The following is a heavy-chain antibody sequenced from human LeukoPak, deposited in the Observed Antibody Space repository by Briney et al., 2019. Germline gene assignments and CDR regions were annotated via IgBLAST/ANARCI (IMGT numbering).Heavy chain of an antibody. J-gene: IGHJ4*02. CDR2: IYYSGST. CDR3: ARGSTRGGDSDY. CDR1: GGSISSGGYY. V-gene: IGHV4-31*03. D-gene: IGHD3-16*01. Sequence: SQTLSLTCTVSGGSISSGGYYWSWIRQHPGKGLEWIGYIYYSGSTYYNPSLKSRVTISVDTSKNQFSLKLSSVTAADTAVYYCARGSTRGGDSDYWGQGTLVTVSS.